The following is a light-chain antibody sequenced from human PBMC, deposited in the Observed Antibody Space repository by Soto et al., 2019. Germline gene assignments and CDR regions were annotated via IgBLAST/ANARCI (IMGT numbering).Light chain of an antibody. J-gene: IGLJ3*02. CDR3: QSYDNRLSGSWV. CDR1: SSNIGAGFD. V-gene: IGLV1-40*01. Sequence: QSVLTQPPSVSGAPGQSITISCTGSSSNIGAGFDVHWYQQLPGTAPKLLIFGNNNRPSGIPDRFSGSKSGTSASLAITGLQAEDQADYSCQSYDNRLSGSWVSGGGTKVTV. CDR2: GNN.